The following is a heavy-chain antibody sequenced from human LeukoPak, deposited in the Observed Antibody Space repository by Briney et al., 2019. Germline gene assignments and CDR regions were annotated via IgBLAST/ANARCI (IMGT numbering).Heavy chain of an antibody. CDR3: ARRNSGSFSY. CDR2: IYPGDSDT. Sequence: KVSCKASGYTFSAYAVHWVRQMPGKGLEWMGIIYPGDSDTRYSPSFQGQVTISADKSISTAYLQWSSLKASDTAMYYCARRNSGSFSYWGQGTLVTVSS. D-gene: IGHD1-26*01. V-gene: IGHV5-51*01. CDR1: GYTFSAYA. J-gene: IGHJ4*02.